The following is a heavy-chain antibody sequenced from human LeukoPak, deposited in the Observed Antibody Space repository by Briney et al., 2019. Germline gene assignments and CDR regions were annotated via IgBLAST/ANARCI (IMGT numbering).Heavy chain of an antibody. Sequence: GGSLRLSCAASGFTFSNYDMSWVRQAPGKGLEWVSAITVTGGSTYYAYSVKGRFTIFRDNSKSMLYLQMNSLRAEDTAVYYCARFYGTSSQTDYWGQGTLVTVSS. V-gene: IGHV3-23*01. D-gene: IGHD2/OR15-2a*01. CDR2: ITVTGGST. CDR3: ARFYGTSSQTDY. J-gene: IGHJ4*02. CDR1: GFTFSNYD.